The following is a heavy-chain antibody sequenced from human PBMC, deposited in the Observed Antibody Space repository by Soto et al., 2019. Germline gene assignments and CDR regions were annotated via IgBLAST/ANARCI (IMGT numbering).Heavy chain of an antibody. CDR1: GLTFSSYA. CDR3: AKAKPLLVVITTPDY. Sequence: GGSLRLSSAASGLTFSSYAMSWVRQAPGKGLEWVSAISGSGGSTHYADPVKGRFTISRDNSTNTLSLQMNSLRAEDTAVYYCAKAKPLLVVITTPDYWGQGTLVTVSS. D-gene: IGHD3-22*01. CDR2: ISGSGGST. V-gene: IGHV3-23*01. J-gene: IGHJ4*02.